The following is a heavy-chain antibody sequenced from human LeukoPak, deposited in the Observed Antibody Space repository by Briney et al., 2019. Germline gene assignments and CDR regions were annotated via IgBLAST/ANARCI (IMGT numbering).Heavy chain of an antibody. J-gene: IGHJ6*03. CDR1: GYTFTGYY. Sequence: ASVKVSCKASGYTFTGYYMHWVRQAPGQGLEWMGWMNPNSGNTGYAQKFQGRVTMTRNTSISTAYMELSSLRSEDTAVYYCARGRYSDYYYYYMDVWGKGTTVTVSS. V-gene: IGHV1-8*02. CDR2: MNPNSGNT. CDR3: ARGRYSDYYYYYMDV. D-gene: IGHD5-18*01.